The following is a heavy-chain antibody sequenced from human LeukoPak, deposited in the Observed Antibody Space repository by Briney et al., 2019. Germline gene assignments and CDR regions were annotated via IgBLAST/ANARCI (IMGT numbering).Heavy chain of an antibody. V-gene: IGHV4-34*01. CDR1: GGSFSVYY. J-gene: IGHJ4*02. D-gene: IGHD6-13*01. CDR2: INHSGST. CDR3: ARFSIAAAGSDY. Sequence: SETLSLTCAVYGGSFSVYYWSWIRQPPGKGLEWIGEINHSGSTNYNPSLKSRVTISVDTSKNQFSLKLSSVTAADTAVHYCARFSIAAAGSDYWGQGTLVTVSS.